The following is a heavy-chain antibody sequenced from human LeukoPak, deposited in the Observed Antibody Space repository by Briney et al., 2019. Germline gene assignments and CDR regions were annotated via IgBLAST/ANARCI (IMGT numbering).Heavy chain of an antibody. V-gene: IGHV3-74*01. CDR3: ATDGPYFAGEASD. CDR1: GFTFSNYW. D-gene: IGHD2/OR15-2a*01. Sequence: PGGSLRLSCAASGFTFSNYWMHWVRQAPGKGLEWVSRINSDGSGTIYADSVKGRFTISRDNAKNTLYLQMNSLRAEDTAVYYCATDGPYFAGEASDWGQGTLVTVPS. J-gene: IGHJ4*02. CDR2: INSDGSGT.